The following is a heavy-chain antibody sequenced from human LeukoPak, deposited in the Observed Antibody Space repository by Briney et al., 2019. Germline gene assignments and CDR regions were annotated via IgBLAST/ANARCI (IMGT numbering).Heavy chain of an antibody. V-gene: IGHV1-46*01. CDR2: INPSGGST. D-gene: IGHD2-15*01. J-gene: IGHJ3*02. CDR3: AREDGESRYCSGGSCSDAFDI. Sequence: ASVKVSCKASGYTFTSYYMHWVRQAPGQGLEWMGIINPSGGSTSYAQKFQGRVTMTRDTSTSTVYMELSSLRSEDTAVYYCAREDGESRYCSGGSCSDAFDIWGQGTMVTVSS. CDR1: GYTFTSYY.